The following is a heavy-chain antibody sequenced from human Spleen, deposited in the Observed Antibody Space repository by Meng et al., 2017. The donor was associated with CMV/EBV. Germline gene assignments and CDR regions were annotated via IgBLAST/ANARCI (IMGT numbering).Heavy chain of an antibody. D-gene: IGHD2-2*01. CDR2: ISYDGSNK. J-gene: IGHJ4*02. V-gene: IGHV3-30*04. CDR3: ARDLVVPAAMGGNFDY. CDR1: GFTFSSYA. Sequence: GESLKISCAASGFTFSSYAMHWVRQAPGKGLEWVAVISYDGSNKYYADSVKGRFTISRDNSKNTLYLQMNSLRAEDTAVYYCARDLVVPAAMGGNFDYWGQGTLVTVSS.